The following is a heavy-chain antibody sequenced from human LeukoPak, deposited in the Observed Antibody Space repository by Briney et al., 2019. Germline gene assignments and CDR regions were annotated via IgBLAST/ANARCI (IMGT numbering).Heavy chain of an antibody. CDR3: LTRLRSTIGVDY. Sequence: GGSLRLSCAASGFSFTNAWMNWVRQAPGKGLEWVGRIKSKTDGGAIHHAAPVRGRFSISRDDSINTVYLQMDSLKADDTAVYYCLTRLRSTIGVDYWGQGTLVTVSS. V-gene: IGHV3-15*01. D-gene: IGHD5/OR15-5a*01. CDR2: IKSKTDGGAI. CDR1: GFSFTNAW. J-gene: IGHJ4*01.